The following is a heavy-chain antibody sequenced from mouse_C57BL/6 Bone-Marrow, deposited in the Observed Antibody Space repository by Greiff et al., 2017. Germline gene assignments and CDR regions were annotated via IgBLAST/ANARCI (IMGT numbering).Heavy chain of an antibody. V-gene: IGHV5-15*01. D-gene: IGHD2-3*01. J-gene: IGHJ3*01. Sequence: EVKLMESGGGLVQPGGSLKLSCAASGFTFSDYGMAWVRQAPRKGPEWVALISNLAYSIYYADTVTGRFTISRENAKNTLYLEMSSLRSEDTAMYYCARHDGYYWFAYWGQGTLVTVSA. CDR2: ISNLAYSI. CDR3: ARHDGYYWFAY. CDR1: GFTFSDYG.